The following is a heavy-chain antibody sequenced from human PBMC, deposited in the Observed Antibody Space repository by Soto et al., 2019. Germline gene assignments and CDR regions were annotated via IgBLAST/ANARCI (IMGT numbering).Heavy chain of an antibody. D-gene: IGHD3-10*01. Sequence: SQTLSLTCTVSGGSISSYYWSWIRQPPGKGLEWIGYIYYSGSTNYNPSLKSRVTISVDTSKNQFSLKLSSVTAADTAVYYCARERITMVRGVIIHYFDYWGQGTLVTVSS. CDR2: IYYSGST. CDR1: GGSISSYY. V-gene: IGHV4-59*01. CDR3: ARERITMVRGVIIHYFDY. J-gene: IGHJ4*02.